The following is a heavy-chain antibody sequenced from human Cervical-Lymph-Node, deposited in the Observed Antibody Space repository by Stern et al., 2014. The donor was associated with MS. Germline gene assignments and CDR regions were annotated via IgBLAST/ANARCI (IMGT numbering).Heavy chain of an antibody. CDR2: IYSTGST. Sequence: MQLVESGPGLVKPSQTLSLTCTVSGGSISSGSYYWTWIRQPAGKGLEWIGHIYSTGSTKYNPSLKRRVTISGDTSKNQFPRKLGSVTAADTAVYYCARDPPLTLKGAFDIWGQGTMVTVSS. CDR3: ARDPPLTLKGAFDI. J-gene: IGHJ3*02. CDR1: GGSISSGSYY. D-gene: IGHD2-21*02. V-gene: IGHV4-61*02.